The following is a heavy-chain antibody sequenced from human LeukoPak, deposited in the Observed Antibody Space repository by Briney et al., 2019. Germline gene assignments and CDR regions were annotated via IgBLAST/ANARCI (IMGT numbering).Heavy chain of an antibody. V-gene: IGHV3-30*09. CDR3: ARANTPFADY. J-gene: IGHJ4*02. CDR1: RFTFSSYD. Sequence: GRSLRLSCAASRFTFSSYDMHWVRQAPGKGLEWGAVISYDGSNKYYADSVKGRFAISRDNSKNTVYLQMNSLRVGDTAVYYCARANTPFADYWGQGTLVTVSS. D-gene: IGHD2-2*02. CDR2: ISYDGSNK.